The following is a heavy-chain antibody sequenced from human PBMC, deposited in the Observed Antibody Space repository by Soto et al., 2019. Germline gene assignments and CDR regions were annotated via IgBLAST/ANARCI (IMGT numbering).Heavy chain of an antibody. CDR2: ITHSGSII. V-gene: IGHV3-11*01. CDR1: GFSFSDYY. CDR3: ARLAVAGTHYFDN. D-gene: IGHD6-19*01. J-gene: IGHJ4*02. Sequence: QVQLVESGGGLVKPGGSLRLSCAASGFSFSDYYMSWIRQAPGKGLECVSYITHSGSIIHYAHSVKGRFTISRDNTKNALYLQMHSLRAEDTAVYYCARLAVAGTHYFDNWGQGTLVTVSS.